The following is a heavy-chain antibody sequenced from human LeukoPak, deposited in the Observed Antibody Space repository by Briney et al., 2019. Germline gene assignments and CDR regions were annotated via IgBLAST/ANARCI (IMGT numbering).Heavy chain of an antibody. D-gene: IGHD3-22*01. CDR2: IIPILGIA. CDR1: GGTFSSYA. V-gene: IGHV1-69*04. J-gene: IGHJ4*02. Sequence: SVKVSCKASGGTFSSYAISWVRQAPGQGLEWMGRIIPILGIANYAQKFQGRVTITADKSTSTAYMELSSLRSEDTAVYYCARGFQFYYDSSGYSYYLDYWGQGTLVTVPS. CDR3: ARGFQFYYDSSGYSYYLDY.